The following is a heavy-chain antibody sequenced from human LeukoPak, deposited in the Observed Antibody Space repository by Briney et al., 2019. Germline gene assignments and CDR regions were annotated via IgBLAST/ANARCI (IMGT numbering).Heavy chain of an antibody. CDR2: IYYSGST. CDR1: GGSISSSPYY. D-gene: IGHD3-16*01. Sequence: PSETLSLTCTVSGGSISSSPYYWGWIRRPPGKGLEWIGSIYYSGSTYYNPSLKSRVTVSVDTSMNQFSLKLSSVTAADTAVYYCVRGSTLRHYQYWGQGTLVTVSS. J-gene: IGHJ4*02. CDR3: VRGSTLRHYQY. V-gene: IGHV4-39*01.